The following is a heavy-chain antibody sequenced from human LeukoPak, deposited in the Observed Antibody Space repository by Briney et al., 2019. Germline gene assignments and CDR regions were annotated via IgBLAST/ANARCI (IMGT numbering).Heavy chain of an antibody. V-gene: IGHV4-34*01. CDR2: LSYTGTT. CDR3: ARQGDVGSYPFDL. Sequence: SETLSLTCAVYGGSFSGYYWSWIRQPPGKGLEWIGSLSYTGTTYFNPSLESRLTLSVDTSRIHFSLKLNSVTAADTAVYYCARQGDVGSYPFDLWGQGTLVIVSS. CDR1: GGSFSGYY. J-gene: IGHJ4*02. D-gene: IGHD1-26*01.